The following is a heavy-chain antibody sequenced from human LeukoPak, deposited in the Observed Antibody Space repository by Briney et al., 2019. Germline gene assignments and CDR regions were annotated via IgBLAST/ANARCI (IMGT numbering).Heavy chain of an antibody. J-gene: IGHJ3*02. CDR1: GFTFDDYG. CDR2: ITSWNGGST. V-gene: IGHV3-20*04. CDR3: ARCSRSSTDCYSAFDI. D-gene: IGHD2-2*02. Sequence: GGSLRLSCEASGFTFDDYGMSWVRQSTGKGLEWFSAITSWNGGSTGYADSVRSRFTISRDNAKNSLYLQMNSLRAEDTALYYCARCSRSSTDCYSAFDIWGQGTMVTVSS.